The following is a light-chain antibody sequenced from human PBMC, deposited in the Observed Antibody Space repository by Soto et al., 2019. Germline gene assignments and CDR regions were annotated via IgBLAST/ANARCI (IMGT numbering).Light chain of an antibody. V-gene: IGKV3-20*01. J-gene: IGKJ4*01. CDR3: QQYSNWPQT. Sequence: EIVLTRSPGTLSLSPGERATLSSRASQRISNSYLAWYQQKPGQAPRLLIYGASSRATGIPERFSGSGSVTGFTLTISRLEPEDVAVYYCQQYSNWPQTFGGGTKVDIK. CDR2: GAS. CDR1: QRISNSY.